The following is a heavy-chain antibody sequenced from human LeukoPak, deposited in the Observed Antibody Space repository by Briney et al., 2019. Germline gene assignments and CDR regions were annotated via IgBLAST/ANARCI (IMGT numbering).Heavy chain of an antibody. CDR1: GFTFSSYW. D-gene: IGHD3-22*01. Sequence: GGSLRLSCAASGFTFSSYWMSWVRQAPGKGLEWVSSISSSSSYIYYADSVKGRFTISRDNAKNSLYLQMNSLRAEDTAVYYCARVSGDYYDSSGYYYGMDVWGQGTTVTVSS. V-gene: IGHV3-21*01. CDR2: ISSSSSYI. CDR3: ARVSGDYYDSSGYYYGMDV. J-gene: IGHJ6*02.